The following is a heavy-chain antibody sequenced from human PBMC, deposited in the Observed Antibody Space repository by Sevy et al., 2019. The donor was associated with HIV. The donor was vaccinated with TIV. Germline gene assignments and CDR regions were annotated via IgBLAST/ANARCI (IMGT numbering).Heavy chain of an antibody. V-gene: IGHV3-9*01. CDR2: ISWNSRNV. CDR3: AKDINRGCDGINCYPYYYYSCGLDV. CDR1: GFPFNDHA. D-gene: IGHD2-21*01. Sequence: GGSLRLSCAASGFPFNDHALHWVRQVPGKGLEWVSGISWNSRNVGYADSVKGRFTISRDNANHFLYLEMNSLRPEDTAFYYCAKDINRGCDGINCYPYYYYSCGLDVWGQGTTVTVSS. J-gene: IGHJ6*02.